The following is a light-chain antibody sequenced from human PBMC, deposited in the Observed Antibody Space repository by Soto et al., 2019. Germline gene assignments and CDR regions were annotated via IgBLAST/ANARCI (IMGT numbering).Light chain of an antibody. CDR3: AGWDDSLNGWV. CDR2: SNS. Sequence: QAVVTQPPSASGTPGQRVTISCSGSSSNIGSYTVNWYQQLPGTAPKVLIFSNSNRPSGVPDRFSGSKSGTSASLAISGLQSEDEADYYCAGWDDSLNGWVFGGGTKLTVL. J-gene: IGLJ3*02. CDR1: SSNIGSYT. V-gene: IGLV1-44*01.